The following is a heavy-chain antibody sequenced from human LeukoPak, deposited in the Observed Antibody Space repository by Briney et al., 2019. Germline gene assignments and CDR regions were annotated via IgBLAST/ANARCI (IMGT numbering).Heavy chain of an antibody. J-gene: IGHJ2*01. CDR1: GFTFSSYS. V-gene: IGHV3-21*01. CDR3: ARDSSSSSSGHFDL. D-gene: IGHD6-6*01. Sequence: GGSLRLSCAASGFTFSSYSMNWVRQAPGKGLEWVSSISSSSSYIYYADSVKGRFTISRDNAKNSLYLQMNSLRAEDTAVYYCARDSSSSSSGHFDLWGRGTLVAVSS. CDR2: ISSSSSYI.